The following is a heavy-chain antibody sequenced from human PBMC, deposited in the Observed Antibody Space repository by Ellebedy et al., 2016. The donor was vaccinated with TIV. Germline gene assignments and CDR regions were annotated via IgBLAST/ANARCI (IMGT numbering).Heavy chain of an antibody. CDR3: ARFTGIQRSPNPYFDY. V-gene: IGHV4-59*01. D-gene: IGHD5-18*01. CDR2: IYYSGST. CDR1: GGSISSYY. Sequence: MPSETLSLTCTVSGGSISSYYWSWIRQPPGKGLEWIGYIYYSGSTNYNPSLKSRVTISVDTSKNQFSLKLSSVTAADTAVYYCARFTGIQRSPNPYFDYWGQGTLVTVSS. J-gene: IGHJ4*02.